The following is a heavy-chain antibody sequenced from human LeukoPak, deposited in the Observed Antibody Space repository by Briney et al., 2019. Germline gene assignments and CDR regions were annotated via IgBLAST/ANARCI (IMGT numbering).Heavy chain of an antibody. CDR1: GFTFSSYG. CDR3: ARDPITSGPDYFDY. V-gene: IGHV3-30*03. D-gene: IGHD2-15*01. CDR2: ISYDGSNK. Sequence: GGSLRLSCAASGFTFSSYGMHWVRQAPGKGLEWVAVISYDGSNKYYADSVKGRFTISRDNSKNTLYLEMNSLRTEDTAVYYCARDPITSGPDYFDYWGQGTLVTVSS. J-gene: IGHJ4*02.